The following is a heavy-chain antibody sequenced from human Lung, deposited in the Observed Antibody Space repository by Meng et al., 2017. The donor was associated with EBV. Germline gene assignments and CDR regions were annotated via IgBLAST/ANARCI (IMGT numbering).Heavy chain of an antibody. V-gene: IGHV4-4*02. CDR3: ARVVTALWGYYFDY. Sequence: QRQRPGPGPGKPSGTLSLTCAVSGGSISSSNWWSWVRQPPGKGLEWIGEIYHSGSTNYNPSLKSRVTISVDKSENQFSLKLSSVTAADTAVYYCARVVTALWGYYFDYWGQGTLVTVSS. CDR2: IYHSGST. D-gene: IGHD2-21*02. J-gene: IGHJ4*02. CDR1: GGSISSSNW.